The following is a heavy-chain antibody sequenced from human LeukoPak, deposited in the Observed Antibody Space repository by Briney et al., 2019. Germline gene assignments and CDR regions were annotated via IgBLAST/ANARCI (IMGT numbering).Heavy chain of an antibody. Sequence: GSLRLSCAASGFTFSDYYMSWIRQAPGKGLEWVSYISSSGSTIYYADSVKGRFTISRDNAKNSLYLQMNSLRAEDTAVYYCARVLNRNYYDSSGPGAFDIWGQGTMVTVSS. CDR3: ARVLNRNYYDSSGPGAFDI. J-gene: IGHJ3*02. CDR1: GFTFSDYY. CDR2: ISSSGSTI. V-gene: IGHV3-11*01. D-gene: IGHD3-22*01.